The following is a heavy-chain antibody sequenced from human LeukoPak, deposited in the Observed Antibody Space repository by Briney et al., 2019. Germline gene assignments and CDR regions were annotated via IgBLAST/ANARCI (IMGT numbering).Heavy chain of an antibody. CDR1: GYSFTSYW. J-gene: IGHJ3*02. CDR2: IYPGDSDT. CDR3: ARHQGYYDSSGYVASSATDAFDI. Sequence: GESLKISCKGSGYSFTSYWIGWVRQMPGKSLEWMGIIYPGDSDTRYSPSFQGQVTISADKSISTAYLQWSSLKASDTAMYYCARHQGYYDSSGYVASSATDAFDIWGQGTMVTVSS. V-gene: IGHV5-51*01. D-gene: IGHD3-22*01.